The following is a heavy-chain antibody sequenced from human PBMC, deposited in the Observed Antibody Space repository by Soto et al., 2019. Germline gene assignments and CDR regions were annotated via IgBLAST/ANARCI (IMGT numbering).Heavy chain of an antibody. CDR3: VNDRYSNSWPSRDV. Sequence: QVHLVQSGAEVKKPGASVNVSCKTSGYTFTRNGISWVRQAPGQGLEWMGWISPNSGNIKYAQKLQGRVIMTTDTSTSTAYMELRSLRFDDTAVYYCVNDRYSNSWPSRDVWGPGTTVTVSS. V-gene: IGHV1-18*01. J-gene: IGHJ6*02. CDR2: ISPNSGNI. CDR1: GYTFTRNG. D-gene: IGHD2-21*02.